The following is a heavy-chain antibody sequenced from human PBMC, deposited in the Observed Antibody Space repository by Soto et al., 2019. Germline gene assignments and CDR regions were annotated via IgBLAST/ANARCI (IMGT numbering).Heavy chain of an antibody. CDR2: IYYSGST. CDR3: ARDRDYGDPHDAFDI. D-gene: IGHD4-17*01. V-gene: IGHV4-31*03. J-gene: IGHJ3*02. Sequence: QVQLQELGPGLVKPSQTLSLTCTVSGGSISSGGYYWSWIRQHPGKGLEWIGYIYYSGSTYYNPSLKSRVTISVDTSKNQFSLKLSSVTAADTAVYYCARDRDYGDPHDAFDIWGQGTMVTVSS. CDR1: GGSISSGGYY.